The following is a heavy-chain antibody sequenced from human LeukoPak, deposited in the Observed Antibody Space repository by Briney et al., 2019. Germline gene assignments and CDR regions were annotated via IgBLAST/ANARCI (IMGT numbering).Heavy chain of an antibody. CDR1: GYTFTSYG. CDR3: ARDAAPYYDILTGGVFDP. CDR2: IIPIFGTA. Sequence: ASVKVSCKASGYTFTSYGISWVRQAPGQGLEWMGGIIPIFGTANYAQKFQGRVTITADESTSTAYMELSSLRSEDTAVYYCARDAAPYYDILTGGVFDPWGQGTLVTVSS. J-gene: IGHJ5*02. D-gene: IGHD3-9*01. V-gene: IGHV1-69*13.